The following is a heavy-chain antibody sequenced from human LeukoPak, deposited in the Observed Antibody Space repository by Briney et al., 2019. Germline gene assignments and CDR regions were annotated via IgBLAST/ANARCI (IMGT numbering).Heavy chain of an antibody. CDR2: ISWDGGST. Sequence: PGGSLRLSCAASGFTFDDYAMHWVRQAPGKGLEWVSLISWDGGSTYYADSVKGRFTISRDNSKNSLYLQMNSLRAEDTALYYCAKDGMRADIAARQGYYYYMDVWGKGTTVTVSS. V-gene: IGHV3-43D*03. J-gene: IGHJ6*03. D-gene: IGHD6-6*01. CDR1: GFTFDDYA. CDR3: AKDGMRADIAARQGYYYYMDV.